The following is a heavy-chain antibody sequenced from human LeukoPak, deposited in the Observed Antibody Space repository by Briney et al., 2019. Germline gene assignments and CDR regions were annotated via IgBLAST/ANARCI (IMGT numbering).Heavy chain of an antibody. CDR2: ISYHGSNDGSNK. D-gene: IGHD3-9*01. V-gene: IGHV3-30-3*01. CDR3: AGQSYDILTGYRPLDY. Sequence: QPGRSLRLSCAASGFIFSSCAMHWVRQAPGKGLEWVAVISYHGSNDGSNKYYADSVKGRFTISRDNSKNTLYLQMNSLRPEDTAVYYCAGQSYDILTGYRPLDYWGQGTLVTVSS. J-gene: IGHJ4*02. CDR1: GFIFSSCA.